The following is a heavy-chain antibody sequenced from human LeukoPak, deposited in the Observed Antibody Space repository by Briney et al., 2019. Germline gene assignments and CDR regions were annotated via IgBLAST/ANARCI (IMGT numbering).Heavy chain of an antibody. J-gene: IGHJ5*02. CDR2: IYNDGSTT. CDR3: AREKDDHGDPGPLDA. D-gene: IGHD4-17*01. V-gene: IGHV3-74*01. CDR1: GFMFSKSW. Sequence: GGSLRLSCAASGFMFSKSWMHWVRQVPGTGLVWVARIYNDGSTTNYADSVKGRFTISRDNAANTLFLQMSSLRAEDTAVYYCAREKDDHGDPGPLDAWGQGDLVTVSS.